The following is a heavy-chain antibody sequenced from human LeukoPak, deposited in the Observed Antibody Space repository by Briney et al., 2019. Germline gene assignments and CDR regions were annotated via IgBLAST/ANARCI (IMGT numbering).Heavy chain of an antibody. CDR1: GFTVSSNY. CDR3: AGFYDFWSGYNDY. CDR2: ISSSSSYI. D-gene: IGHD3-3*01. J-gene: IGHJ4*02. V-gene: IGHV3-21*01. Sequence: GGSLRLSCAASGFTVSSNYMSWVRQAPGKGLEWVSSISSSSSYIYYADSVKGRFTISRDNAKNSPYLQMNSLRAEDTAVHYCAGFYDFWSGYNDYWGQGTLVTVSS.